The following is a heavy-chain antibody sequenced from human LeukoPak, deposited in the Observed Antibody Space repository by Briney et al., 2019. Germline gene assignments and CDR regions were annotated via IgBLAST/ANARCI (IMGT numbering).Heavy chain of an antibody. CDR1: GFTFSSYA. Sequence: GGSLRLSCAASGFTFSSYAMSWVRQAPGKGLEWVSAISGSGGSTYYADSVKGRFTISRDNAKNSLYLQMNSLRAEDTAVYYCARDPLTDPHYYDSSCFDYWGQGTLVTVSS. CDR3: ARDPLTDPHYYDSSCFDY. J-gene: IGHJ4*02. D-gene: IGHD3-22*01. V-gene: IGHV3-23*01. CDR2: ISGSGGST.